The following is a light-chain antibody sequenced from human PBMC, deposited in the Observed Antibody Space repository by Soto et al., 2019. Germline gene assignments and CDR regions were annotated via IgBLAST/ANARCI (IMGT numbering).Light chain of an antibody. Sequence: DIQMTQSPSTLSASVGDRVTITCRASQGISSLLAWYQQKPWKAPKLLIYKASSLERGVPSRFSGSGSGTEFTLTISSLQPDDFATYYCQHYNSYSEAFGQGTKVDIK. CDR3: QHYNSYSEA. CDR1: QGISSL. J-gene: IGKJ1*01. V-gene: IGKV1-5*03. CDR2: KAS.